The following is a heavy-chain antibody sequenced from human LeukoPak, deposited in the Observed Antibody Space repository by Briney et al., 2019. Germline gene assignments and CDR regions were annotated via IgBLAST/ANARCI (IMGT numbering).Heavy chain of an antibody. CDR3: ASRVALTDKYFDD. Sequence: KASETLSLTCTVSGGAISICSYYWGWIRQPPGKGLEWIGSIYDDGSIYYNPSLKSRVTISVDTSKNQFSLKLSSVTAADTAVYYCASRVALTDKYFDDWGQGTLVTVSS. D-gene: IGHD3-3*02. J-gene: IGHJ4*02. CDR2: IYDDGSI. CDR1: GGAISICSYY. V-gene: IGHV4-39*07.